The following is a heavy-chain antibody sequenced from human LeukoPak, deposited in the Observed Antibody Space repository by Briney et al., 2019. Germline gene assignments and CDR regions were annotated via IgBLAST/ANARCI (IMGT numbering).Heavy chain of an antibody. CDR2: ISYSGST. CDR1: GGSISTFF. CDR3: ASHPATLPPHFDY. J-gene: IGHJ4*02. V-gene: IGHV4-59*08. Sequence: KPSETLSLTCTVSGGSISTFFWSWIRQPPGKGLEWIGFISYSGSTNYNPSLKSRVTISVDTSKTQISLRLSSVTAADTAVYYCASHPATLPPHFDYWGQGTLVTVSS.